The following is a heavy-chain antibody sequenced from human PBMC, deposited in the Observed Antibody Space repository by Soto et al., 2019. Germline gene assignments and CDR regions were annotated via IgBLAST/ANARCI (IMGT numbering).Heavy chain of an antibody. Sequence: PGGSLRLSCAASGFTFSSYWMHWVRQASGKGLVWVSRINPDGSSTSYADSVKGRFTISRDNAKNTLYLQMNSLRVEDTALYYCARVHSLDYYGMDVWGQGTTVTVSS. D-gene: IGHD5-18*01. CDR2: INPDGSST. V-gene: IGHV3-74*01. CDR1: GFTFSSYW. J-gene: IGHJ6*02. CDR3: ARVHSLDYYGMDV.